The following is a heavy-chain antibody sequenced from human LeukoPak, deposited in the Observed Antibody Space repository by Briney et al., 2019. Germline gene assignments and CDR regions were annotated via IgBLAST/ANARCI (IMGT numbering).Heavy chain of an antibody. V-gene: IGHV3-21*01. CDR3: ARERPIAAAFDY. CDR2: ISSSSSYI. Sequence: GGSLRPSCAASGFTFSSYSMNWVRQAPGKGLEWVSSISSSSSYIYYADSVKGRFTISRDNAKNSLYLQMNSLRAEDTAVYYCARERPIAAAFDYWGQGTLVTVSS. D-gene: IGHD6-13*01. J-gene: IGHJ4*02. CDR1: GFTFSSYS.